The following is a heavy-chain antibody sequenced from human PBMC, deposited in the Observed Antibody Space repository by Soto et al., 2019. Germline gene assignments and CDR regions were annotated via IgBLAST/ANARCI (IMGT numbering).Heavy chain of an antibody. CDR2: IYYSGST. D-gene: IGHD1-26*01. Sequence: QAQLQELGPGLVKPSQTLSLTCTVSGGSISSGDYYWSWIRQPPGKGLEWIGYIYYSGSTYYNPSLKSRVTISVDTSKNQFSLKLSSVTAADTAVYYCARALGGSYDDWYFDLWGRGTLVTVSS. CDR3: ARALGGSYDDWYFDL. J-gene: IGHJ2*01. V-gene: IGHV4-30-4*01. CDR1: GGSISSGDYY.